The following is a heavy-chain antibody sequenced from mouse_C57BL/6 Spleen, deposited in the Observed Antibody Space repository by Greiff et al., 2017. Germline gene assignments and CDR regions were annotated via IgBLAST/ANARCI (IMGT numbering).Heavy chain of an antibody. J-gene: IGHJ4*01. V-gene: IGHV5-17*01. CDR3: ARHDYDGYAMDY. CDR1: GFTFSDYG. Sequence: EVQGVESGGGLVKPGGSLKLSCAASGFTFSDYGMHWVRQAPEKGLEWVAYISSGSSTIYYADTVTGGFTISRDNAKNTLFLQMTSLRSEDTAMYYCARHDYDGYAMDYWGQGTSVTVSS. CDR2: ISSGSSTI. D-gene: IGHD2-4*01.